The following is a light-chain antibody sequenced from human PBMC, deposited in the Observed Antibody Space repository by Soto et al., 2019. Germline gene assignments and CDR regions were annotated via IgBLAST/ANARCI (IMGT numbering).Light chain of an antibody. Sequence: QLVLTQSPSASASLGASVRLTCTLSSGHSSYAIAWHQQQPEKGPRYLMKLNSDGSHNKGDGIPDRFSGSSSGAERYHTISSLQSEDEADYYCQTWGTGIRVFGGGTKLTVL. V-gene: IGLV4-69*01. CDR2: LNSDGSH. CDR3: QTWGTGIRV. CDR1: SGHSSYA. J-gene: IGLJ3*02.